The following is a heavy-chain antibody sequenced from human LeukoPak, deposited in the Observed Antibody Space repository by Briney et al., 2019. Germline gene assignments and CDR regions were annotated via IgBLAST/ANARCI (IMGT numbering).Heavy chain of an antibody. V-gene: IGHV4-31*03. CDR3: ARDVMGFMDV. J-gene: IGHJ6*03. D-gene: IGHD1-26*01. CDR1: GGSISSGGYY. CDR2: IYYSGST. Sequence: SQTLSLTCTVSGGSISSGGYYWSWIRQHPGKGLEWIGYIYYSGSTYYNPSLKSRVTISVDTSKNQFSLKLSSVTAADTAVCYCARDVMGFMDVWGKGTTVTVSS.